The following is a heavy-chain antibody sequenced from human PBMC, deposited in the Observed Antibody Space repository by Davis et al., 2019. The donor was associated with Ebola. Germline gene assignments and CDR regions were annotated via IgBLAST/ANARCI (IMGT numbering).Heavy chain of an antibody. Sequence: AASVKVSCKASGYTFTSYGISWVRQAPGQGLEWMGWISAYNGNTNYAQKLQGRVTMTTDTSTSTAYMELRSLRSDDTAVYYCARGIERFGELSFDYWGQGTLVTVSS. J-gene: IGHJ4*02. CDR1: GYTFTSYG. V-gene: IGHV1-18*01. CDR3: ARGIERFGELSFDY. CDR2: ISAYNGNT. D-gene: IGHD3-10*01.